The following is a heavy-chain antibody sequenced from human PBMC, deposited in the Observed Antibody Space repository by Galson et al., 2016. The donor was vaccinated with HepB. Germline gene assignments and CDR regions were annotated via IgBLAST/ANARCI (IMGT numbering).Heavy chain of an antibody. Sequence: QSGAEVKKAGESLKISCKGHGHIFTSQWIGWVRQMPGKGLECIGIIYPRDSDIRYSPSFQGHVTISADKSISTAYLQWSRLKASDSAMYYCSILPTVIPAAGWFDPWGQGTLVTVSS. V-gene: IGHV5-51*01. D-gene: IGHD3-10*01. CDR1: GHIFTSQW. CDR2: IYPRDSDI. CDR3: SILPTVIPAAGWFDP. J-gene: IGHJ5*02.